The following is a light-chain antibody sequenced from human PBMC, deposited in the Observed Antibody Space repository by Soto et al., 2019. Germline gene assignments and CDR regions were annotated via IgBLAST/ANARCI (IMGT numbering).Light chain of an antibody. CDR1: SSNIGSNN. Sequence: QSVLTQPPSASGTPGQRVTISCSGSSSNIGSNNVNWYQQLPGTAPKLLIYSNNQRPSGVPDRFSGSKSGTSASLAISGLQSEDDADYYCAAWDDSLNGVVFGGGTKVTVL. V-gene: IGLV1-44*01. CDR2: SNN. CDR3: AAWDDSLNGVV. J-gene: IGLJ2*01.